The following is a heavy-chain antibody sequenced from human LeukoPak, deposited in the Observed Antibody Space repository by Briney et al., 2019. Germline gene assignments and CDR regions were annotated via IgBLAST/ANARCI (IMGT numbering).Heavy chain of an antibody. Sequence: GGSLRLSCAASGFNVSSNCMSWVRQAPGKGLEWVSAISGSGGSTYYADSVKGRFTISRDNSKNTLYLQMNSLRAEDTAVYYCGGSAAHYYYMDVWGKGTTVTVSS. D-gene: IGHD2-2*01. J-gene: IGHJ6*03. CDR1: GFNVSSNC. CDR2: ISGSGGST. V-gene: IGHV3-23*01. CDR3: GGSAAHYYYMDV.